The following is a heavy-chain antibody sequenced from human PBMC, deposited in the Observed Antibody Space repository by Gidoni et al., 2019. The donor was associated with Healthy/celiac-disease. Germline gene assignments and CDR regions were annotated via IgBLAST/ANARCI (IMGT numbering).Heavy chain of an antibody. Sequence: EVLLVESGGGLVQPGRSLRLSCAASGFTFAYYAMQWVRQAPGKGLEGVAGISWNSGSIGYADSVKGRFTIARDNAKNSLYLQMNSLRAEDTALYYCAKDSSSPLCESPYYFDYWGQGTLVTVSS. D-gene: IGHD6-6*01. V-gene: IGHV3-9*01. CDR1: GFTFAYYA. J-gene: IGHJ4*02. CDR3: AKDSSSPLCESPYYFDY. CDR2: ISWNSGSI.